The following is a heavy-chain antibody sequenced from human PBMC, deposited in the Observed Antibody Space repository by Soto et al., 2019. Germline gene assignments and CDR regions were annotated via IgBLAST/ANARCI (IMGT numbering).Heavy chain of an antibody. V-gene: IGHV3-30*18. D-gene: IGHD5-18*01. Sequence: QVQLVESGGGVVQPGRSLRLSCAASGFTFSSYGMHWVRQAPGKGLEWVAVISYDGSNKYYADSVKGRFTISRDNSKNTLYLQMNSPRAEDTAVYYCAKDLRGYSYSDYFDYWGQGTLVTVSS. CDR3: AKDLRGYSYSDYFDY. J-gene: IGHJ4*02. CDR1: GFTFSSYG. CDR2: ISYDGSNK.